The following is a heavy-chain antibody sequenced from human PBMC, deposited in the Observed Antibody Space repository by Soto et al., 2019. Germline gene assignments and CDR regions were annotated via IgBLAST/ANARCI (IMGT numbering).Heavy chain of an antibody. J-gene: IGHJ6*02. D-gene: IGHD2-2*01. CDR1: GYSFTSYW. V-gene: IGHV5-10-1*01. Sequence: PGESLKISCKGSGYSFTSYWISWVRQMPGKGLEWMGRIDPSDSYTNYSPSFQGHVTISADKSISTAYLQWSSLKASDTAMYYCATYCSSKSCYPPDGMDVWGQGTTVTVSS. CDR2: IDPSDSYT. CDR3: ATYCSSKSCYPPDGMDV.